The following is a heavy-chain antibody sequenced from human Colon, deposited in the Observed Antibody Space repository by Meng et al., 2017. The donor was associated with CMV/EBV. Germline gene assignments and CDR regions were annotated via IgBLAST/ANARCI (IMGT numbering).Heavy chain of an antibody. CDR1: GYSFPGYY. D-gene: IGHD3-16*01. Sequence: QVHLVQSGAEVKKPGASVKVACKSSGYSFPGYYVHWVRQAPGQGLEWMGRINPNNGGTNSAQKLQGRVTMTTDTSTNTAYMELISLTSDDTAVYYCARVPFGGGTSLDYWGQGTLVTVSS. CDR3: ARVPFGGGTSLDY. V-gene: IGHV1-2*06. CDR2: INPNNGGT. J-gene: IGHJ4*02.